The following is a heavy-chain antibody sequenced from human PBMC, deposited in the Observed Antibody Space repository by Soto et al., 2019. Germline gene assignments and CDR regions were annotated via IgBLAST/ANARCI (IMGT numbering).Heavy chain of an antibody. D-gene: IGHD3-9*01. CDR3: AKQSRYFDWPHNGNWFDP. CDR2: ISDDGSNK. Sequence: PGGSLRLSCAASGFTFSSYGMHWARQAPGKGLEWVAVISDDGSNKYYADSVKGRFTISRDNSKNTLYLQMHSLRAEDTAVYYCAKQSRYFDWPHNGNWFDPWGQGTLVPVSS. J-gene: IGHJ5*02. V-gene: IGHV3-30*18. CDR1: GFTFSSYG.